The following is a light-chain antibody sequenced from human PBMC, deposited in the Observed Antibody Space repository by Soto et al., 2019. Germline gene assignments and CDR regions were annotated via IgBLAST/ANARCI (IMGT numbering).Light chain of an antibody. CDR1: QSVSSSY. V-gene: IGKV3-20*01. CDR3: HPYGRSGLT. CDR2: GAS. Sequence: EIVLTQSPGTLSLSPGERATLSCRASQSVSSSYLAWYQQKPGQAPRLLIYGASSRATGIPDRFSGSGSGVVFALTTSTLAPEGFPLYYLHPYGRSGLTFGGGTKVEL. J-gene: IGKJ4*01.